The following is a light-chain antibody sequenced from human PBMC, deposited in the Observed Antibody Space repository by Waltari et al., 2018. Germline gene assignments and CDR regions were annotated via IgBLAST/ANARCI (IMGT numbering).Light chain of an antibody. CDR3: SSYTSSSTVV. CDR1: SSDVGGYNY. J-gene: IGLJ2*01. V-gene: IGLV2-14*03. Sequence: QSALTQPASVSGSPGQSITISCTGTSSDVGGYNYVSWYQQHPARAPKLMIYDVTNLPSGVSNRFSGSKSGNTASLPISGLQAEDEADYYCSSYTSSSTVVFGGGTKLTVL. CDR2: DVT.